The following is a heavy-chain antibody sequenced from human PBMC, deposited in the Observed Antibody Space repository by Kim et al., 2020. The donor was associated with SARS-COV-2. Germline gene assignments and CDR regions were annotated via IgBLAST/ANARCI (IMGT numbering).Heavy chain of an antibody. D-gene: IGHD2-15*01. CDR1: GGSFSGYY. CDR2: INHSGST. CDR3: ARGAVYCSGGSCWGHGMD. J-gene: IGHJ6*01. Sequence: SETLSLTCAVYGGSFSGYYWSWIRQPPGKGLEWIGEINHSGSTNYNPSLKSRVTISVDTSKNQFSLKLSSVTAADTAVYYCARGAVYCSGGSCWGHGMD. V-gene: IGHV4-34*01.